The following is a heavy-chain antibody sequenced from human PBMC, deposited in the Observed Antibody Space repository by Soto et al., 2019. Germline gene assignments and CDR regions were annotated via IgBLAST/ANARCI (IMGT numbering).Heavy chain of an antibody. J-gene: IGHJ4*02. V-gene: IGHV1-69*01. CDR2: IIPMFGTA. CDR3: ARARQYYYDSSGYYYFDY. CDR1: GGTFSSYA. D-gene: IGHD3-22*01. Sequence: QVQLVQSGAEVKKPGSSVKVSCKASGGTFSSYAISWVRQAPGQGLEWMGGIIPMFGTANYAQKFQGRVTITADESTSTAYMELSSLRSEDTAVYYCARARQYYYDSSGYYYFDYWGQGTLVTVSS.